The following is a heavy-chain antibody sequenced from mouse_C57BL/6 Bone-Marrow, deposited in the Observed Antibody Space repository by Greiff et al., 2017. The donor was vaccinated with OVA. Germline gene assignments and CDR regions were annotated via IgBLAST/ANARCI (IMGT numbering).Heavy chain of an antibody. CDR1: GYTFTSYG. Sequence: VKLQESGAELARPGASVKLSCKASGYTFTSYGISWVKQRTGQGLEWIGEIYPRSGNTYYNEKFKGKATLTADKSSSTAYMELRSLTSEDSAVYVWGDLARDGVDYGGQGTSVTVTA. J-gene: IGHJ4*01. V-gene: IGHV1-81*01. CDR3: GDLARDGVDY. CDR2: IYPRSGNT. D-gene: IGHD3-3*01.